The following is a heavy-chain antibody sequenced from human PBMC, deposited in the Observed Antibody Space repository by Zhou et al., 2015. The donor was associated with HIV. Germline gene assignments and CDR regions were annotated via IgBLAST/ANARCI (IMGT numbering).Heavy chain of an antibody. Sequence: QVQLVQSGPEVRKPGSSVKVSCKASGGTFSSYTISWVRQAPGQGLEWMGRIIPILGIANYAQKFQGRVTITADKSTSTAYMELSSLRSEDTAVYYCARASAGYYYDSSGYPDNWFDPWGQGTLVTVSS. CDR2: IIPILGIA. CDR3: ARASAGYYYDSSGYPDNWFDP. CDR1: GGTFSSYT. V-gene: IGHV1-69*09. J-gene: IGHJ5*02. D-gene: IGHD3-22*01.